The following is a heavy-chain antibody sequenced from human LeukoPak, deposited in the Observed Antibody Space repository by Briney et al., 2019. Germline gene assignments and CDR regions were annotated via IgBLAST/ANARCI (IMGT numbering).Heavy chain of an antibody. D-gene: IGHD3-22*01. CDR3: VRIRYDSSGYDY. CDR2: IKQDGSEK. V-gene: IGHV3-7*01. CDR1: GFTFSDYY. Sequence: GGSLRLSCAASGFTFSDYYMSWIRQAPGKGLEWVANIKQDGSEKYYVDSVKGRFTISRDNAKNSLYLQMNSLRAEDTAVYYCVRIRYDSSGYDYWGQGTLVTVSS. J-gene: IGHJ4*02.